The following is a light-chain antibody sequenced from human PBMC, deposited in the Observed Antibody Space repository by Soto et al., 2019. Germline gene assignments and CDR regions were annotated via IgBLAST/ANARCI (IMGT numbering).Light chain of an antibody. CDR1: QGIRDD. J-gene: IGKJ5*01. V-gene: IGKV1-17*01. CDR3: YQRLYWPPIT. Sequence: DIQMTQSPSSLSASVGDRVTITCRASQGIRDDLGWYQQKPGKAPKRLIYAASSLQRGVPSRFSGSGSGTDFTLTISSLEPEDFAVYYCYQRLYWPPITFGQGTRLEIK. CDR2: AAS.